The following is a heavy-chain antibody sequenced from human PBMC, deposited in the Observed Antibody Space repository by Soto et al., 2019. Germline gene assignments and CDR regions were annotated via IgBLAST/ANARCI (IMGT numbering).Heavy chain of an antibody. CDR1: GFTFNYYT. J-gene: IGHJ4*02. V-gene: IGHV3-21*01. CDR2: ISSGSDNI. D-gene: IGHD4-17*01. CDR3: ARHITTVTTERIDF. Sequence: EVQLEESGGGLVRPGASLRLSCAASGFTFNYYTMIWVSQAPGQGLEWVSSISSGSDNIHYADSVKGRFSISRDNAKNSLYLQKNSLGDEDTAVYYCARHITTVTTERIDFWGQGTLVTVSS.